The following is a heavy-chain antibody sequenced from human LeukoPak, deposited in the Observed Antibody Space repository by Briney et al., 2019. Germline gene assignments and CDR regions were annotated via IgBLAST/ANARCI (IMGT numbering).Heavy chain of an antibody. J-gene: IGHJ3*02. D-gene: IGHD4-17*01. CDR2: IIPIFGAA. CDR1: GGTFSSYA. V-gene: IGHV1-69*06. CDR3: ARGATTYAFDI. Sequence: ASVKVSCKASGGTFSSYAISWVRQAPGQGLEWMGGIIPIFGAANYAQKFQGRVTITADKSTSTAYMELSSLRSEDTAVYYCARGATTYAFDIWGQGTMVTVSS.